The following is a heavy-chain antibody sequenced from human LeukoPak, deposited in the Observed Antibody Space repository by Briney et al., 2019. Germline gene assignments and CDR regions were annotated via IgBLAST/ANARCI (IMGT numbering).Heavy chain of an antibody. CDR1: GYTFTSYD. J-gene: IGHJ4*02. CDR2: MNPNSGNT. CDR3: ARTYYDFWSGYYPGDY. V-gene: IGHV1-8*01. D-gene: IGHD3-3*01. Sequence: GASVKVSCKAPGYTFTSYDINWVRQATGQGLEWMGWMNPNSGNTGYAQKFQGRVTMTRNTSISTAYMELSSLRSEDTAVYYCARTYYDFWSGYYPGDYWGQGTLVTVSS.